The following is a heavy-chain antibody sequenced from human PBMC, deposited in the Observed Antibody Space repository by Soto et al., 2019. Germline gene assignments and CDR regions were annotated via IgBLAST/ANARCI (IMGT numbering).Heavy chain of an antibody. CDR2: IYYSGST. D-gene: IGHD3-10*01. J-gene: IGHJ4*02. Sequence: PSETLSLTCTVSGGSISSGGYYWSWIRQHPGKGLEWIGYIYYSGSTYYNPSLKSRVTISVDTYKNQFSLKLSSVTAADTAVYYCAGFSPYTCSITMVRGQFDYWGQGTLVTVSS. V-gene: IGHV4-31*03. CDR3: AGFSPYTCSITMVRGQFDY. CDR1: GGSISSGGYY.